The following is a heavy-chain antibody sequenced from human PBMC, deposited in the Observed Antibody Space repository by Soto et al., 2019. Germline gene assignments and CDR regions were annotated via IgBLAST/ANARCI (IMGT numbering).Heavy chain of an antibody. CDR3: ARATRSPDF. J-gene: IGHJ4*02. CDR2: IKEDGSVK. V-gene: IGHV3-7*05. CDR1: GFTFSSLW. Sequence: EVQLLESGGDLVQPGGSLRLSCAASGFTFSSLWMTWVRQAPGKGLERVANIKEDGSVKYYVDSVKGRFTISRDNAKNSLYLQMVGLRAEDTAVYYCARATRSPDFRGQGTLVTVSS.